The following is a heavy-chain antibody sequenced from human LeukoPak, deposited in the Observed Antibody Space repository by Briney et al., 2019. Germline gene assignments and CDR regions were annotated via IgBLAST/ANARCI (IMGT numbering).Heavy chain of an antibody. CDR2: VYYTGIT. Sequence: PSETLSLTCTVSGGSLNTYYWSWIRQPPGMGLEWFGCVYYTGITKYSPSLQSRLTLSVDTSLNQFSLRLTSATAADTAIYYRARLGRHLLACLPYNYHDIEVWSKEATVTVSS. V-gene: IGHV4-59*08. D-gene: IGHD1-1*01. CDR3: ARLGRHLLACLPYNYHDIEV. J-gene: IGHJ6*03. CDR1: GGSLNTYY.